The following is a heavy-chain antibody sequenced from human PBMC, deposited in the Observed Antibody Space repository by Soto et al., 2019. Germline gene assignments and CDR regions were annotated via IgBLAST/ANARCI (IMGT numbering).Heavy chain of an antibody. J-gene: IGHJ6*02. CDR1: GFTFSSYW. Sequence: GGSLRLSCAASGFTFSSYWMSWVRQAPGKGLEWVANIKQDGSEKYYVDSVKGRFTISRDNAKNSLYLQMNSLRAEDTAVYYCVSQYSSSWYDLYYYYGMDVWGQGTTVTVSS. V-gene: IGHV3-7*05. CDR2: IKQDGSEK. CDR3: VSQYSSSWYDLYYYYGMDV. D-gene: IGHD6-13*01.